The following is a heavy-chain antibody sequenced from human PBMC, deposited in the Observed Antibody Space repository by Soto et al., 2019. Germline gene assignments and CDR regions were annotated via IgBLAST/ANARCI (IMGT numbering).Heavy chain of an antibody. D-gene: IGHD6-13*01. J-gene: IGHJ6*03. CDR3: ASLGSSSWSRGYYYYYMDV. V-gene: IGHV4-39*01. Sequence: QLQLQESGPGLVKPSETLSLTCTASGGSISSSSYYWGWIRQPPGKGLEWIGSIYYSGSTYYNPSLKSRVTISVDTSKNQFSLKLSSVTAADTAVYYCASLGSSSWSRGYYYYYMDVWGKGTTVTVSS. CDR1: GGSISSSSYY. CDR2: IYYSGST.